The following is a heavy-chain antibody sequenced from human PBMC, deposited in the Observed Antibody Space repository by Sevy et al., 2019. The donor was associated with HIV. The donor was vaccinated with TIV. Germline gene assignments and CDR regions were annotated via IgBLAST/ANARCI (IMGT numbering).Heavy chain of an antibody. CDR3: AKLPSTVMFREKGY. J-gene: IGHJ4*02. CDR2: ISDSGDTT. V-gene: IGHV3-23*01. D-gene: IGHD3-10*01. Sequence: GGSLRLSCAASGFTFTNYAMNWVRQAPGKGLEWLSGISDSGDTTHYAESVKGRFTISRDNSKNTVSLQMSSLRAEDTAIYYCAKLPSTVMFREKGYWGQGTRVTVSS. CDR1: GFTFTNYA.